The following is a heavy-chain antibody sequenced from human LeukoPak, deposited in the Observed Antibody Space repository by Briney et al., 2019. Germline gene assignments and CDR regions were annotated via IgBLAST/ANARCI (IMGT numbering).Heavy chain of an antibody. CDR2: IYSGGTT. CDR1: GFTVSTNY. D-gene: IGHD5-12*01. CDR3: ARYDYGRSGFDY. V-gene: IGHV3-66*01. J-gene: IGHJ4*02. Sequence: GGSLRLSCAASGFTVSTNYMTWVRQAPGKGLEWVSVIYSGGTTYYADSVKGRFSISRDNSKNTLYLQMNSLRAEDTAVYYCARYDYGRSGFDYWGQGTLVTVSS.